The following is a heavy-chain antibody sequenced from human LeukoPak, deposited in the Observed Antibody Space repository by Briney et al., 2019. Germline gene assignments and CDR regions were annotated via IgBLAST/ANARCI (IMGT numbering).Heavy chain of an antibody. J-gene: IGHJ4*02. V-gene: IGHV3-23*01. CDR1: GFTFSSYA. D-gene: IGHD6-13*01. CDR2: ISGSGGST. Sequence: PGGSLRLSCAASGFTFSSYAMSWVRQAPGKGLEWVSAISGSGGSTYYADSVKGRFTISRDNSKNTLYLQMNSLRAEDTAVYYCTKGIAAAGIFDYWGQGTLVTVSS. CDR3: TKGIAAAGIFDY.